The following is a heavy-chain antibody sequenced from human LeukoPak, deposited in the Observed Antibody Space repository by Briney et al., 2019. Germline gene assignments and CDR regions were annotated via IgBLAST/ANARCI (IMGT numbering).Heavy chain of an antibody. D-gene: IGHD2-21*02. CDR1: GGTFSSYA. J-gene: IGHJ6*02. CDR3: ARAYCGGDCYSGWDYYYYGMDV. CDR2: IIPIFGTA. V-gene: IGHV1-69*01. Sequence: SVKVSCKASGGTFSSYAISWVRQAPGQGLEWMGGIIPIFGTANYAQKFQGRVTITADESTSTAYMELSSLRSEDTAVYYCARAYCGGDCYSGWDYYYYGMDVWGQGTTVTVSS.